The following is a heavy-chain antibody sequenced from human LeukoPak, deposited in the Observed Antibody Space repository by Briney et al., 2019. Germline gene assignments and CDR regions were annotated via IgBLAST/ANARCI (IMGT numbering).Heavy chain of an antibody. CDR2: RRYDGSKK. D-gene: IGHD3-10*01. CDR1: GFTFSSYS. V-gene: IGHV3-30*02. Sequence: PGGALRLSCGASGFTFSSYSMNWVRQAPGKGLAGVAGRRYDGSKKYYAYCVKGRFTISRDNSKNTQDLQMNGLTAEDTAVYYCAKSGVKARDAFDIWGQGTMVTVSS. J-gene: IGHJ3*02. CDR3: AKSGVKARDAFDI.